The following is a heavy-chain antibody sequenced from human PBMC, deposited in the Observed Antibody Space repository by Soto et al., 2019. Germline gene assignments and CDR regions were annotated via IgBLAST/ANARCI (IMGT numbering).Heavy chain of an antibody. Sequence: PGGSLRLSCAASGFTFSNAWMSWVRQAPGKGLEWVGRIKSKTDGGTTDYAAPVKGRFTISRDDSKNTLYLQMNSLKTEDTAVYYCITHYDFAYNWFDPWGQGTLVTVSS. CDR2: IKSKTDGGTT. V-gene: IGHV3-15*01. CDR1: GFTFSNAW. CDR3: ITHYDFAYNWFDP. D-gene: IGHD3-3*01. J-gene: IGHJ5*02.